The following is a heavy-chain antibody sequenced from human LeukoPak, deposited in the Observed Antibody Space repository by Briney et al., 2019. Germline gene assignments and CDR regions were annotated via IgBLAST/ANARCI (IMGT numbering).Heavy chain of an antibody. CDR3: ARQRHCSSTSCPGDDAFDI. D-gene: IGHD2-2*01. Sequence: SETLSLTCAVSGGSISSGGYSWSWIRQPPGKGLEWIGYIYHSGSTYYNPSLKSRVTISVDRSKNQFSLKLSSVTAADTAVYYCARQRHCSSTSCPGDDAFDIWGQGTMVTVSS. J-gene: IGHJ3*02. CDR1: GGSISSGGYS. V-gene: IGHV4-30-2*01. CDR2: IYHSGST.